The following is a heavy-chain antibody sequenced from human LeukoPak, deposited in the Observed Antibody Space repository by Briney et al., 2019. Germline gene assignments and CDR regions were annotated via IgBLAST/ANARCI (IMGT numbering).Heavy chain of an antibody. V-gene: IGHV3-23*01. D-gene: IGHD6-13*01. CDR1: GFTFSSYA. Sequence: GGSLRLSCAASGFTFSSYAMSWVRQAPGKGLEWVSAISGSGASTYYAASVKGRFTISRDTSKNTLYLQTNSLRAEDTAVYYCAKLPEAQYSSSWFDHWGQGTLVTVSS. CDR2: ISGSGAST. J-gene: IGHJ5*02. CDR3: AKLPEAQYSSSWFDH.